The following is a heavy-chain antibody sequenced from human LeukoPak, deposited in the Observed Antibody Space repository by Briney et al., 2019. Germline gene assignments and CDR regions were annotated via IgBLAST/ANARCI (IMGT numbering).Heavy chain of an antibody. CDR3: ARHSFRNGYNRPFDY. CDR1: GGSISSYY. CDR2: IYYSGST. Sequence: SETLSLTCTVSGGSISSYYWSWIRQPPGKGLEWIGYIYYSGSTNYNPSLKSRVTISVDTSKNQFSLKLSSVTAADTALYYCARHSFRNGYNRPFDYWGQGTLVTVSS. J-gene: IGHJ4*02. D-gene: IGHD5-24*01. V-gene: IGHV4-59*08.